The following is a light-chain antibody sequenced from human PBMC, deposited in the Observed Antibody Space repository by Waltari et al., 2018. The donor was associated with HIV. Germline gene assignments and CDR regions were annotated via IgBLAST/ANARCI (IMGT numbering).Light chain of an antibody. V-gene: IGLV1-44*01. CDR3: ASWDDSLNGVV. Sequence: QSVLTQPPSTSGTPGPRVTISSSGSNSNIGRNTVNWYQQLPGEAPKLLIYSNDQRPSGVPDRFSGSKSDSSASLAISGLQSEDETDYYCASWDDSLNGVVFGGGTKLTAL. J-gene: IGLJ2*01. CDR2: SND. CDR1: NSNIGRNT.